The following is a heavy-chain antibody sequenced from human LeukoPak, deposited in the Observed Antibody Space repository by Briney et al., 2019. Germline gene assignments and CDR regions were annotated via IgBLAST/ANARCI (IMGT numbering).Heavy chain of an antibody. CDR2: IKSKTDGGTT. CDR3: TTDRPTEDPMGIAAADHPYYYYYGMDV. V-gene: IGHV3-15*01. J-gene: IGHJ6*02. Sequence: GGSLRLSCAASGFTFSNAWMSWVRQAPGKGLEWVGRIKSKTDGGTTDYAAPVKGRFTISRDDSKNTLYLQMNSLKTEDTAVYYCTTDRPTEDPMGIAAADHPYYYYYGMDVWGQGTTVTVSS. CDR1: GFTFSNAW. D-gene: IGHD6-13*01.